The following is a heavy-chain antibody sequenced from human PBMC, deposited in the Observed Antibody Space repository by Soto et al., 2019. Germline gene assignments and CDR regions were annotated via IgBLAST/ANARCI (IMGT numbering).Heavy chain of an antibody. Sequence: QVQLVQSGAEVKKPGSSVKVSCKASGGTFSSYAISWVRQAPGQGLEWMGGIIPLFGTANYAQKFQGRVTITADESTSTAYMELSSLRSEDTAVYYCATPVDMVVVPAAKSYGMDVWGQGTTVTVSS. V-gene: IGHV1-69*01. J-gene: IGHJ6*02. CDR3: ATPVDMVVVPAAKSYGMDV. CDR1: GGTFSSYA. CDR2: IIPLFGTA. D-gene: IGHD2-2*01.